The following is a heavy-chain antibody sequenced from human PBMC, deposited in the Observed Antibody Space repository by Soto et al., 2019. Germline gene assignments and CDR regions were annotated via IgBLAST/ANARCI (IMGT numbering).Heavy chain of an antibody. CDR1: GFTFSSYA. D-gene: IGHD2-15*01. V-gene: IGHV3-23*01. J-gene: IGHJ3*02. CDR3: AKVPLVVVVAATGDALDI. Sequence: PAWSLRLSFAASGFTFSSYAMRWVRQAPGKGLKWVSAISGSGGITYYADSVKVRFTISRDNSKNTLYLQMNSLRAEDTAVYYCAKVPLVVVVAATGDALDIWGQGTMVTVSS. CDR2: ISGSGGIT.